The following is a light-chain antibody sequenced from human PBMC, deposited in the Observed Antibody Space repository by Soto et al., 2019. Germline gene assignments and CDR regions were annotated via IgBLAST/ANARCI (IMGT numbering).Light chain of an antibody. CDR3: QQYYQWPSYT. CDR1: QSVGSN. V-gene: IGKV3-15*01. Sequence: EIVMTQSPLTLSASPGERAIFSCRASQSVGSNIAWYQQKPGQSPRLLVYDASTRATAIPARFSGSGSGTEFTLTINTLQHKDFALYYCQQYYQWPSYTFGQGIKADIK. CDR2: DAS. J-gene: IGKJ2*01.